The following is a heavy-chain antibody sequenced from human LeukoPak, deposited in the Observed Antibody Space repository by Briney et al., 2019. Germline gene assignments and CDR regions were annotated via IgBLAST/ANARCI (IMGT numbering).Heavy chain of an antibody. CDR2: INPSGGST. J-gene: IGHJ4*02. D-gene: IGHD4-17*01. CDR1: GYTFTIYY. CDR3: ARAGWTTPYYFDY. V-gene: IGHV1-46*01. Sequence: ASVKVSCKASGYTFTIYYMHWVRQAPGQGLEWMGIINPSGGSTSYAQKFQGRVTMTRDMSTSTVYMELSSLRSEDTAVYYCARAGWTTPYYFDYWGQGTLVTVSS.